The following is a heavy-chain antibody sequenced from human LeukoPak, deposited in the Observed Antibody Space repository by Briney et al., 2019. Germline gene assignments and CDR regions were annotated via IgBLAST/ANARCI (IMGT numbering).Heavy chain of an antibody. D-gene: IGHD1-14*01. CDR1: GFTFDDYG. Sequence: QPGGSLRLSCAASGFTFDDYGMHWVRQAPGKGLEWVSGISWNSGSIGYADSVKGRFTISRDNAKNSLYLQMNSLRAEDTALYYCAKETAYGTPGWGQGTLVTVSS. CDR3: AKETAYGTPG. J-gene: IGHJ4*02. CDR2: ISWNSGSI. V-gene: IGHV3-9*01.